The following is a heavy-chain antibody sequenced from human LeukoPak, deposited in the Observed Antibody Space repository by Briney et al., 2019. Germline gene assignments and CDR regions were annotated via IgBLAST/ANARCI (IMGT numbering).Heavy chain of an antibody. Sequence: GESLKISCKGSGYSFSDYWIAWVRQMPGKGLEVMGIVYSGDSDNTYSPVLQGQVTFSAGKSINTAYLQWTALRASDTAMYYCAKYDSSGHIDYWGQGTLVTVSP. CDR1: GYSFSDYW. V-gene: IGHV5-51*01. CDR2: VYSGDSDN. CDR3: AKYDSSGHIDY. J-gene: IGHJ4*02. D-gene: IGHD6-19*01.